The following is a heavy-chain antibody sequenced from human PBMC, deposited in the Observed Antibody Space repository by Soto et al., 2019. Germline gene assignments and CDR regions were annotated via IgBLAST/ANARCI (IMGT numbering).Heavy chain of an antibody. CDR1: GYTFTSYG. Sequence: QVQLVQSGAEVKKPGASVKVSCKASGYTFTSYGISWVRQAPGQGLEWMGWISAYNGNTNYAQKLQGRVTMTTDTSTSTAYMELRSLRSDDTAVHYCARALAVRDIVLMVYAAAEYYFDYWGQGTLVTVSS. D-gene: IGHD2-8*01. CDR2: ISAYNGNT. CDR3: ARALAVRDIVLMVYAAAEYYFDY. J-gene: IGHJ4*02. V-gene: IGHV1-18*01.